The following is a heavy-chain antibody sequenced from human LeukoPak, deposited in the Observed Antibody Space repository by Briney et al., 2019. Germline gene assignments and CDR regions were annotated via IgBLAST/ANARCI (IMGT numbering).Heavy chain of an antibody. CDR1: GGSFSGYY. D-gene: IGHD3-3*01. J-gene: IGHJ5*02. Sequence: PSETLSLTCAVYGGSFSGYYWSWIRQPPGKGLEWIGEINHSGSTNYNPSLKSRVTISVDTSKNQFSLKLSSVTAADTAVYYCARVATIFGVVTSNWFDPWGQGTLVTVSS. CDR2: INHSGST. V-gene: IGHV4-34*01. CDR3: ARVATIFGVVTSNWFDP.